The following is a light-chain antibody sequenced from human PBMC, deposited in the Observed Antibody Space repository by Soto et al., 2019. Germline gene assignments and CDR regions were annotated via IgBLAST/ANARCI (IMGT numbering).Light chain of an antibody. CDR1: SSDVGGYNR. V-gene: IGLV2-18*02. Sequence: QSVLTQPPSVSGSPGQSVTISCTGTSSDVGGYNRVSWYQQPPGTAPKLMIYEVSNWPSGVPDRFSGSKSGNTASLTISGLQAEDEADYYCSSYTSSSTFVVFGGGTQLTVL. CDR2: EVS. J-gene: IGLJ2*01. CDR3: SSYTSSSTFVV.